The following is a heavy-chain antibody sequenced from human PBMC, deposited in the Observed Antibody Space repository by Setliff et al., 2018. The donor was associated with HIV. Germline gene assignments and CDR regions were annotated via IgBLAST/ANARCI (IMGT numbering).Heavy chain of an antibody. CDR3: ARHNTGYSYGYDYYYYYMDV. D-gene: IGHD5-18*01. Sequence: SETLSLTCTVSGGSISRDSFYWGWFRQPPGEGLEWIGSIYYSGTTYYAPSLETRLTISVDTSTTQFSLKLTSVTAADTAVYYCARHNTGYSYGYDYYYYYMDVWGKGTTVTVSS. V-gene: IGHV4-39*01. CDR1: GGSISRDSFY. J-gene: IGHJ6*03. CDR2: IYYSGTT.